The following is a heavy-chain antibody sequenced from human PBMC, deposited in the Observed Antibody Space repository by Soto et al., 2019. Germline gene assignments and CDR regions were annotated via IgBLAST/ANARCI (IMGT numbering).Heavy chain of an antibody. D-gene: IGHD3-16*02. CDR1: GFTFSSYS. J-gene: IGHJ4*02. Sequence: GGSLRLSCAVSGFTFSSYSMNWVRQAPGKGLEWVSSISSSSSYIYYADSVKGRFTISRDNAKNSLYLQMNSLRAGDTAVYYCARGPSIMITFGGVIAPVGFDYWGQGTLVTVSS. CDR3: ARGPSIMITFGGVIAPVGFDY. V-gene: IGHV3-21*01. CDR2: ISSSSSYI.